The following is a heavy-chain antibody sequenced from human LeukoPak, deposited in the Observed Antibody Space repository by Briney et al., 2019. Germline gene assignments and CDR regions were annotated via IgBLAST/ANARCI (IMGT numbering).Heavy chain of an antibody. CDR2: ISYDGSNK. V-gene: IGHV3-30*04. CDR3: ARDLNRRGEWLRLEEDYYYYGMDV. D-gene: IGHD5-12*01. CDR1: GFTFSSYA. J-gene: IGHJ6*02. Sequence: SGGSLRLSCAASGFTFSSYAMHWVRQAPGKGLEWVAVISYDGSNKYYADSVKGRFTISRDNSKNTLYLQMNSLRAEDTAVYYCARDLNRRGEWLRLEEDYYYYGMDVWGQGTTVTVSS.